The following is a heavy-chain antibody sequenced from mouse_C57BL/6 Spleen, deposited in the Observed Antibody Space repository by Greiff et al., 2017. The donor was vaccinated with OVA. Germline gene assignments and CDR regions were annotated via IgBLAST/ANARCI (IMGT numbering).Heavy chain of an antibody. J-gene: IGHJ4*01. CDR2: ISSGSSTI. Sequence: EVKVVESGGGLVKPGGSLKLSCAASGFTFSDYGMHWVRQAPEKGLEWVAYISSGSSTIYYADTVKGRFTISRDNAKTTLFLQRTSLRSEDTAMYYCARMLDAMDYWGQGTSVTVSS. CDR1: GFTFSDYG. V-gene: IGHV5-17*01. CDR3: ARMLDAMDY.